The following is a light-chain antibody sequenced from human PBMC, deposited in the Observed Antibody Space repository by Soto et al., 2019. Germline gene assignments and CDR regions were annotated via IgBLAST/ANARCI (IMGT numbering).Light chain of an antibody. CDR3: QVWAGGPARV. CDR2: RDS. Sequence: SYELTQPLSVSVALGQTARITCGGNNIGSKNVHWYQQKPGQAPVLVIYRDSNRPSGIPERFSGSNSGNTATLTISRAQAGDEADYSCQVWAGGPARVFGGGTKLTV. J-gene: IGLJ3*02. V-gene: IGLV3-9*01. CDR1: NIGSKN.